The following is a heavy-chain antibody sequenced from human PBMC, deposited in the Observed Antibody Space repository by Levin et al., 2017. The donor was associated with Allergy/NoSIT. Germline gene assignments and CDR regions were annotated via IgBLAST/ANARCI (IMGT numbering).Heavy chain of an antibody. V-gene: IGHV5-51*01. CDR2: IFPGDSDT. J-gene: IGHJ3*02. Sequence: PGGSLRLSCKGSGYTFKTYWIGWVRQMPGKGLEWMAIIFPGDSDTRYSPSFQGQVTISADASINTAYLQWSSLKASDTAMYYCARPTTHYYTSGRKPNRDWVLGAFDIWGQGTMVTVSS. D-gene: IGHD3-10*01. CDR3: ARPTTHYYTSGRKPNRDWVLGAFDI. CDR1: GYTFKTYW.